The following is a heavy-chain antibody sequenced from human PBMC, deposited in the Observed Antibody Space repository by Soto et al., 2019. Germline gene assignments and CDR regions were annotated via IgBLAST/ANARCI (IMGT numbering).Heavy chain of an antibody. Sequence: EVQLLESGGGLVQPGGSLRLSCAASGFTFSSYAMSWVRQAPGKGLEWVSAISGSGGSTYYADSVKGRFTISRDNAKNPLHLQMNSLSADNTAVYYCAKSSGRDGNYYYGMDVWGQGTTVTVAS. J-gene: IGHJ6*02. CDR3: AKSSGRDGNYYYGMDV. V-gene: IGHV3-23*01. CDR2: ISGSGGST. CDR1: GFTFSSYA. D-gene: IGHD3-22*01.